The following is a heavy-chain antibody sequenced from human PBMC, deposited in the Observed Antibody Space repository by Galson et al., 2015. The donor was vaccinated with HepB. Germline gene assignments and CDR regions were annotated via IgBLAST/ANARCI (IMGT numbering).Heavy chain of an antibody. V-gene: IGHV3-66*02. J-gene: IGHJ4*02. CDR2: IYSGGDT. Sequence: SLRLSCAAAGFTVNSKYMSWVRQAPGKGLEWVSFIYSGGDTYYADSVKGRFIISRDNSKNTLYLQVNRLRPEDTAVYYCARVGGFGDEYFGSWGQGALVTVPS. CDR3: ARVGGFGDEYFGS. D-gene: IGHD2-15*01. CDR1: GFTVNSKY.